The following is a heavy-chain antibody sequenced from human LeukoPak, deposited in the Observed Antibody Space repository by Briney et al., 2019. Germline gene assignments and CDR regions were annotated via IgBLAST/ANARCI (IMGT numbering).Heavy chain of an antibody. J-gene: IGHJ5*02. CDR1: GASMSSFY. V-gene: IGHV4-4*07. CDR3: ARGSIAAAEGSHWFDP. Sequence: SETLSLTCTVSGASMSSFYWTWVRQPAGMRLEWIGRIYASGSTNYNPSLQSRVTMSVDTSKNQFSLKLSSVTAADTAVYYCARGSIAAAEGSHWFDPWGQGTLVTVSS. CDR2: IYASGST. D-gene: IGHD6-13*01.